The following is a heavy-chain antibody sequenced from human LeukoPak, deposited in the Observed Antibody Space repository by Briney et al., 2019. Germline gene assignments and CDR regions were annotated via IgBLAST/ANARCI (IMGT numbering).Heavy chain of an antibody. D-gene: IGHD5-12*01. CDR2: IKQDGSEN. CDR1: GFTFSSYW. V-gene: IGHV3-7*01. CDR3: ARGPSGYHNT. Sequence: GALLRLSCVASGFTFSSYWMSWVRQAPGKGLEWVANIKQDGSENFYVDSVKGRFTISRDNAKNSLYLQMNSLRAEDTAVYYCARGPSGYHNTGGQGTLVTVSS. J-gene: IGHJ4*02.